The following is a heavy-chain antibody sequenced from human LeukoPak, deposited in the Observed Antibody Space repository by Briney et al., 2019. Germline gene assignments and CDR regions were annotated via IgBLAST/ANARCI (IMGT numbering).Heavy chain of an antibody. D-gene: IGHD1-26*01. CDR2: ISYDGSNK. Sequence: PGRSLRLSCAASGFILSSYAMHWARQAPGKGLEGVAVISYDGSNKYYADSVKGRFTISRDNSKNTLYLQMNSLRAEDTAVYYCARDRYSGSYFPSGPFDYWGQGTLVTVSS. J-gene: IGHJ4*02. V-gene: IGHV3-30*04. CDR3: ARDRYSGSYFPSGPFDY. CDR1: GFILSSYA.